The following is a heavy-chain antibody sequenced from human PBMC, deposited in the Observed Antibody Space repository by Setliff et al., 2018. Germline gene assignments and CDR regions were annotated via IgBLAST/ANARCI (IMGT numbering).Heavy chain of an antibody. D-gene: IGHD6-19*01. Sequence: ASVKVSCKTSGYTFTNYGINWVRQAPGQGLEWMGWINNYSFKTNSPQKFLDRLTMTTDTSTSTAYMELKDLTSDDTALYYCARRPIALAGYRKGAFDIWGQGTMVTVSS. CDR3: ARRPIALAGYRKGAFDI. V-gene: IGHV1-18*01. CDR2: INNYSFKT. J-gene: IGHJ3*02. CDR1: GYTFTNYG.